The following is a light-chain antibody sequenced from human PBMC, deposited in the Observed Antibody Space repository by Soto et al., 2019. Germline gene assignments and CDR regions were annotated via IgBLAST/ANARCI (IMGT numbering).Light chain of an antibody. Sequence: DIVMTQSPDSLAVSLGERATVNCTSRQSILYNSKNKNYLAWYQQKPGQSPKLLFYWASTRESGVPARFSGGGSGTDFSLTISSLQPEDVAVYYCQQYYSSVTFGQGTKLEIK. V-gene: IGKV4-1*01. CDR2: WAS. CDR1: QSILYNSKNKNY. J-gene: IGKJ2*01. CDR3: QQYYSSVT.